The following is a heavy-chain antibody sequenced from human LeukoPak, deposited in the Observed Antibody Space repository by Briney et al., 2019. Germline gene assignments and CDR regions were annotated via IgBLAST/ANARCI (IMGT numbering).Heavy chain of an antibody. D-gene: IGHD3-22*01. J-gene: IGHJ5*02. V-gene: IGHV1-18*01. CDR3: ARVSGYYYDSSGYPHTTPNWFDP. CDR1: GYTFTSYG. Sequence: ASVKVSCQASGYTFTSYGISWVRQAPGQGLEWMGWIGAYNGNTNYAQKLQGRVTMTTDTSTSTAYMELRSLRSDDTAVYYCARVSGYYYDSSGYPHTTPNWFDPWGQGTLVTVSS. CDR2: IGAYNGNT.